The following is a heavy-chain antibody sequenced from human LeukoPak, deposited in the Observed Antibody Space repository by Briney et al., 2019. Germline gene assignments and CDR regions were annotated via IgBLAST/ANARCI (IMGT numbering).Heavy chain of an antibody. CDR2: IIHIFCKA. J-gene: IGHJ4*02. V-gene: IGHV1-69*01. CDR1: GGTFSSYA. Sequence: SVKVSCKASGGTFSSYAIRWVRQAPGRGLEWMDGIIHIFCKANYAQKFQGRVTITADESTSTAYMELSSLRSEDTAVYYCASRTGTTYPYWGQGTLVTVSS. D-gene: IGHD1-1*01. CDR3: ASRTGTTYPY.